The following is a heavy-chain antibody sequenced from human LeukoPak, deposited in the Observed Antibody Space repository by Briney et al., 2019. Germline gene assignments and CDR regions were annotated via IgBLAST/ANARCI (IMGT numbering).Heavy chain of an antibody. J-gene: IGHJ5*02. CDR1: GFTFSSYA. CDR3: AKGDIVVVPAATTNWFDP. V-gene: IGHV3-23*01. Sequence: GGSLRLSCAASGFTFSSYAMSWVRQAPGKGLEWVSAISGSDGRTYYTDSVKGRFTISRDNSKNTLYLQMNSLRAEDTAVYYCAKGDIVVVPAATTNWFDPWGQGTLVTVSS. D-gene: IGHD2-2*01. CDR2: ISGSDGRT.